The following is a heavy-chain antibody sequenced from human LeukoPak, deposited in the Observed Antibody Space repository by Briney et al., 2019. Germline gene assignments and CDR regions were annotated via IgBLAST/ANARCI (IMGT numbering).Heavy chain of an antibody. D-gene: IGHD3-9*01. V-gene: IGHV3-21*01. CDR1: GFTFSSYT. Sequence: GGSLRLSCAASGFTFSSYTMNWVRQAPGKGLEWVSSISSSSSSIYYADSVKGRFTISRDNARNSLYLQMNSLRAEDTAVYYCARDSKDDILTGYPDAFDIWGQGTMVTVSS. J-gene: IGHJ3*02. CDR2: ISSSSSSI. CDR3: ARDSKDDILTGYPDAFDI.